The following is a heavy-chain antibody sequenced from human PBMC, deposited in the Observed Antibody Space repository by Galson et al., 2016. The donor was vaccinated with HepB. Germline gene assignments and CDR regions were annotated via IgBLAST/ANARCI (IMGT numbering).Heavy chain of an antibody. V-gene: IGHV3-23*01. J-gene: IGHJ5*01. CDR1: GFTFSHYA. CDR2: ISGRGGPT. CDR3: VKEGAWFGGDWFDP. D-gene: IGHD3-10*01. Sequence: SLRLSCAASGFTFSHYAMNWVRQAPGKGLDWVSGISGRGGPTYYGNSVKGRFTISRDNSKNTLYLQMNNLRVEDTAVYFCVKEGAWFGGDWFDPWGQGTLVIVSS.